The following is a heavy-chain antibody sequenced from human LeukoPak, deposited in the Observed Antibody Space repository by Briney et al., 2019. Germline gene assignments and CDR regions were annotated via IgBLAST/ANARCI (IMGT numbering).Heavy chain of an antibody. D-gene: IGHD3-10*01. J-gene: IGHJ6*02. V-gene: IGHV3-48*04. CDR2: ISSSGSTI. Sequence: GDSLKLSCAASGFTFSGSAMNWVRQAPGKGLEWVSYISSSGSTIYYADSVKGRFTISRDNAKNSLYLQMNSLRAEDTAVYYCARDQVVRGVIRYYYYYGMDVWGQGTTVTVSS. CDR3: ARDQVVRGVIRYYYYYGMDV. CDR1: GFTFSGSA.